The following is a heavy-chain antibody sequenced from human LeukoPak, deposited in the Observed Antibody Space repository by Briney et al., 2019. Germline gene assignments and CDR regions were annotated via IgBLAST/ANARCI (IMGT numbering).Heavy chain of an antibody. CDR2: IYYSGST. V-gene: IGHV4-31*03. CDR3: ARVPYDSSGYRFDY. Sequence: SQTLSVTCTVSGGSISSGGYYWSWIRQHPGKGLEWIGYIYYSGSTYYNPSLKSRVTISVDTSKNQFSLKLSSVSAADTAVYYCARVPYDSSGYRFDYWGQGTLVTVSS. CDR1: GGSISSGGYY. D-gene: IGHD3-22*01. J-gene: IGHJ4*02.